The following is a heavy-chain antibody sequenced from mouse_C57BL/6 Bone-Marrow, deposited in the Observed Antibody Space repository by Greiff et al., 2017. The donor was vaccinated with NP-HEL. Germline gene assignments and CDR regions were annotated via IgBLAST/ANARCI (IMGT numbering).Heavy chain of an antibody. V-gene: IGHV1-81*01. J-gene: IGHJ2*01. CDR1: GYTFTSYG. CDR2: IYPRSGNT. D-gene: IGHD1-1*01. CDR3: ARWDYGSSYEYFDY. Sequence: VQLQQSGAELARPGASVKLSCKASGYTFTSYGISWVKQRTGQGLEWIGEIYPRSGNTYYNEKFKGKATLTADKSSSTAYMELRSLTSEDSAVYFCARWDYGSSYEYFDYWGQGTTLTVSP.